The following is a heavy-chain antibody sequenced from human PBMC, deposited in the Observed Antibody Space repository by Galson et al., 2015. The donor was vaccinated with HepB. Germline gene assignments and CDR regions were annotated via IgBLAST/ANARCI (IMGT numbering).Heavy chain of an antibody. CDR2: ITSSGGLS. D-gene: IGHD3-9*01. V-gene: IGHV3-11*04. CDR3: ARDSYDILTGYKKFDH. CDR1: GFTFSETY. J-gene: IGHJ4*02. Sequence: SLRLSCAASGFTFSETYMTWIRQAPGKGLEWISYITSSGGLSYYADSVKGRFTISRDNSKNTLYLQMNSLRAEDTAVYYCARDSYDILTGYKKFDHWGQGTLVTVSS.